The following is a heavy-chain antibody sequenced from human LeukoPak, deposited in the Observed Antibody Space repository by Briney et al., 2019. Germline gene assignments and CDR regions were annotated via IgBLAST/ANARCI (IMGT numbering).Heavy chain of an antibody. CDR1: GFTFSSYA. CDR3: AKDLEYQLLWPDYYYGMDV. V-gene: IGHV3-23*01. D-gene: IGHD2-2*01. Sequence: GGSLRLSCAASGFTFSSYAMSWVRQAPGKGLEWVSAISGSGGSTYYADSVRGRFTISRDNSKNTLYLQMNSLRAEDTAVYYCAKDLEYQLLWPDYYYGMDVWGQGTTVTVSS. CDR2: ISGSGGST. J-gene: IGHJ6*02.